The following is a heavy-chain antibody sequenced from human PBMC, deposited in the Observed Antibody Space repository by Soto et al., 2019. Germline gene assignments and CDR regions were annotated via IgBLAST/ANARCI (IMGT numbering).Heavy chain of an antibody. Sequence: GASVKVSCKASGYTFTSYYMHWVRQAPGQGLEWMGIINPSGGSTSYAQKFQGRVTMTRDTSTSTVYMELSSLRSEDTAVYYCARDGYYDSSAPGSAFDIWGQGTMVTVSS. CDR3: ARDGYYDSSAPGSAFDI. CDR2: INPSGGST. D-gene: IGHD3-22*01. V-gene: IGHV1-46*01. J-gene: IGHJ3*02. CDR1: GYTFTSYY.